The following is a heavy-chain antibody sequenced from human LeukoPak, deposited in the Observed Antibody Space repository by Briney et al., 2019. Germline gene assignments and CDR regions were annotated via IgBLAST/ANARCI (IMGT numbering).Heavy chain of an antibody. CDR3: ARWDRVGATFDY. CDR2: IGTAGDT. V-gene: IGHV3-13*01. Sequence: PGGSLRLSCAASGFTFSSYDMHWVRQATGKGLEWVSAIGTAGDTYYPGSVKGRFTISRENAKNSMYLQMNSLRAGDTAVYYCARWDRVGATFDYWGQGTLVTVSS. CDR1: GFTFSSYD. D-gene: IGHD1-26*01. J-gene: IGHJ4*02.